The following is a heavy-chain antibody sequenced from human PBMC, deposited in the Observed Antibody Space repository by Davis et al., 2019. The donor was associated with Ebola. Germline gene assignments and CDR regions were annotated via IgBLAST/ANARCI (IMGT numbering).Heavy chain of an antibody. CDR2: MNPNSGNT. V-gene: IGHV1-8*01. D-gene: IGHD4-11*01. CDR1: GYTFTSYD. Sequence: AASVTVSCKASGYTFTSYDVNWVRQATGQGLEWMGWMNPNSGNTGYAQKFQGRVTMTRNTSISTAYMELSSLRSEDTAVYYCARGDNNYLYGYYYYGMDVWGQGTTVTVSS. CDR3: ARGDNNYLYGYYYYGMDV. J-gene: IGHJ6*02.